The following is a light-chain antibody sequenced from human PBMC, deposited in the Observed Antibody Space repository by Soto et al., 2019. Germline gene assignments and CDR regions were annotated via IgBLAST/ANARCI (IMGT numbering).Light chain of an antibody. Sequence: QLVLTQSSSASASLGSSVKLTCTLSSGHSSYIIAWHQQQPGKAPRYLMKLEGSGSYNKGSGVPDRFSGSSSGADRYLTISALQFEDEADYYCETWDFNTRVFGGGTKATVL. CDR1: SGHSSYI. V-gene: IGLV4-60*02. CDR3: ETWDFNTRV. CDR2: LEGSGSY. J-gene: IGLJ3*02.